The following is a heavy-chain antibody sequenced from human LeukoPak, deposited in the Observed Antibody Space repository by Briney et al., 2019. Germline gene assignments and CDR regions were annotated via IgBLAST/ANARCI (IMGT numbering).Heavy chain of an antibody. Sequence: GGSLRLSCAASGFTFSSYGMHWVRQAPGKGLEWVAFIRYDGSNKYYADSVKGRFTISRDNSKNTLYPQMNSLRAEDTAVYYCAKIRSNLGYCSSTSCRGDAFDIWGQGTMVTVSS. CDR3: AKIRSNLGYCSSTSCRGDAFDI. CDR1: GFTFSSYG. V-gene: IGHV3-30*02. D-gene: IGHD2-2*01. J-gene: IGHJ3*02. CDR2: IRYDGSNK.